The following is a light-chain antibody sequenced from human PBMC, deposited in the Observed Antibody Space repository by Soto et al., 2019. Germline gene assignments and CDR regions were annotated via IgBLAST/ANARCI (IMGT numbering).Light chain of an antibody. V-gene: IGKV1-33*01. CDR3: QQYDNLPIT. Sequence: DIPMTQSPSSLSASVGDRVTITCQARQDISNYLNWYQQKPGKAPKLLIYDASNLETGVPSRFSGSGSGTDFTFTISSLQPEDIATYYCQQYDNLPITFGQGTRLETK. J-gene: IGKJ5*01. CDR1: QDISNY. CDR2: DAS.